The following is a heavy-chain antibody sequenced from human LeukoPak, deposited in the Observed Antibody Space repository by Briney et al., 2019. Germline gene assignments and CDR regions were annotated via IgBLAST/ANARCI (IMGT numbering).Heavy chain of an antibody. Sequence: ASVKVSCKASGYTFTSYGISWVRQAPGQGLEWMGWISAYNGNTNYAQKLQGRVTMTTDTSTSTAYMELRSLRSDDTAVYYCARHPDYYDSSGYGLDVWGQGTTVTVSS. CDR2: ISAYNGNT. CDR3: ARHPDYYDSSGYGLDV. V-gene: IGHV1-18*01. J-gene: IGHJ6*02. D-gene: IGHD3-22*01. CDR1: GYTFTSYG.